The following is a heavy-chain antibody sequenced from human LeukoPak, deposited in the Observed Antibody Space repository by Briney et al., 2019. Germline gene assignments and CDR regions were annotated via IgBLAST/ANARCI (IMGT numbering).Heavy chain of an antibody. CDR1: GLTFSRYW. V-gene: IGHV3-7*05. D-gene: IGHD3/OR15-3a*01. CDR3: ASTFGLGAF. CDR2: TKQDGSEK. Sequence: EGSLRLSCAASGLTFSRYWMSWVRQAPGKGLEWVANTKQDGSEKNYVDSVNGRFTISRGNAKNSLYLQMNSLRAEDTAVYYCASTFGLGAFWGQGTLVTVSS. J-gene: IGHJ4*02.